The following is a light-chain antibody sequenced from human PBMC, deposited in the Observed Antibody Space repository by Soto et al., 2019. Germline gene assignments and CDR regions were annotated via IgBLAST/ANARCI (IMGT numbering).Light chain of an antibody. Sequence: DIQMTQSPSSLSASVGDRVTITCRASHGISNYLARYQQKPGKVPKLLIYAASTLQSGVPSRFSGSGSGTDFTLTISSLQPEDVATYYCQKYNSAPWTFGQGTKVEIK. V-gene: IGKV1-27*01. CDR1: HGISNY. CDR2: AAS. CDR3: QKYNSAPWT. J-gene: IGKJ1*01.